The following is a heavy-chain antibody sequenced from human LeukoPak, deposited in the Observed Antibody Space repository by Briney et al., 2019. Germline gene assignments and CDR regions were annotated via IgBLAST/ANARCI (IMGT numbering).Heavy chain of an antibody. J-gene: IGHJ4*02. Sequence: PGGSLRLSCAASGFTFDDYAMHWVRQAPGKGLEWVSGSSWNSGSIGYADSVKGRFTISRDNAKNSLYLQMNSLRAEDTALYYCAKGPPVVVPAAIGYDYWGQGTLVTVSS. D-gene: IGHD2-2*02. CDR2: SSWNSGSI. V-gene: IGHV3-9*01. CDR1: GFTFDDYA. CDR3: AKGPPVVVPAAIGYDY.